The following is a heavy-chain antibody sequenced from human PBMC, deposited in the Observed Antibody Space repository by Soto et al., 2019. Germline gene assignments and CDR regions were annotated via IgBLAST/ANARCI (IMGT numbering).Heavy chain of an antibody. CDR2: INTDNGNT. Sequence: QVQVVQSGAEVKQPGASVKVSCKASGYTFSSCAIHWVRQAPGQRLEWMGWINTDNGNTKYSQKCQGRLSITRDTSATTAYMALSSLRSEDTAVYYCARDRAVDWYFDLWGRGTLVTVSS. D-gene: IGHD6-19*01. V-gene: IGHV1-3*04. CDR3: ARDRAVDWYFDL. J-gene: IGHJ2*01. CDR1: GYTFSSCA.